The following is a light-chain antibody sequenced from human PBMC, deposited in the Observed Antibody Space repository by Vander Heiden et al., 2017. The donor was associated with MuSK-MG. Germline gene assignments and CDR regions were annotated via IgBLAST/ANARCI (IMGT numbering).Light chain of an antibody. CDR3: QQDNSYSPWT. J-gene: IGKJ1*01. Sequence: DIQMTQSPSTLSASVGDRVTITCRASQSISSWLAWYQQKPGKAPKLLIYKASSLESGVPSRFSGSGYGTEFTLTSSSLQPDDFAPYYCQQDNSYSPWTFGQGTKVEIK. CDR2: KAS. CDR1: QSISSW. V-gene: IGKV1-5*03.